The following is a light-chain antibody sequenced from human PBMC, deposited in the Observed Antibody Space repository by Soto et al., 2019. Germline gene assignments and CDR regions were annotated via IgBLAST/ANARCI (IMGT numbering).Light chain of an antibody. CDR3: MQALQTPWT. CDR2: KVS. CDR1: QSLVHSDGIAY. V-gene: IGKV2-30*02. J-gene: IGKJ1*01. Sequence: DVVMTQSPLSLPVTLGQPASISCRSNQSLVHSDGIAYFSWFQQRPGRSPRRLIYKVSNRASGVPDRFSGSGSGTDFTLKISRVEAEDVGVYYCMQALQTPWTFGQGTKVDIK.